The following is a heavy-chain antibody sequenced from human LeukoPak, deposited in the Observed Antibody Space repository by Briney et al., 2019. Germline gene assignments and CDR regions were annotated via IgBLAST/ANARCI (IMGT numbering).Heavy chain of an antibody. D-gene: IGHD3-3*01. J-gene: IGHJ4*02. CDR1: GYTFTSYY. CDR2: INTNTGNP. CDR3: ARGSITIFGVVISTYDY. Sequence: ASVKVSCKASGYTFTSYYMHWVRQAPGQGLEWMGWINTNTGNPTYAQGFTGRFVFSLDTSVSTAYLQISSLKAEDTAVYYCARGSITIFGVVISTYDYWGQGTLVTVSS. V-gene: IGHV7-4-1*02.